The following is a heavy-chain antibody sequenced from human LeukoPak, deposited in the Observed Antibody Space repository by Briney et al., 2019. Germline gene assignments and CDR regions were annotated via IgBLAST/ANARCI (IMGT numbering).Heavy chain of an antibody. Sequence: SQTLSLTCAVSGGSISSGGYSWSWIRQPPGKGLEWIGYIYYSGSTYYNPSLKSRVTISVDTSKNQFSLKLSSATAADTAVYYCARVAYYYDSSGYYHDAFDIWGQGTMVTVSS. CDR1: GGSISSGGYS. CDR3: ARVAYYYDSSGYYHDAFDI. J-gene: IGHJ3*02. V-gene: IGHV4-30-4*07. CDR2: IYYSGST. D-gene: IGHD3-22*01.